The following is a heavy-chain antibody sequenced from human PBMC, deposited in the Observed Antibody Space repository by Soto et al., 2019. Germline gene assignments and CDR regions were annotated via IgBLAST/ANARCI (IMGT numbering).Heavy chain of an antibody. Sequence: GGSLRLSCAASEFTFTSYAMAWVRQAPGKGLEWVAVISYDGSNKYYVDSVKGRSTISRDNSKNALYLQMNSLRAEDTAVYYCAKATGTAVAGAFDYWGQGTPVPVSS. CDR1: EFTFTSYA. CDR2: ISYDGSNK. V-gene: IGHV3-30*18. J-gene: IGHJ4*02. CDR3: AKATGTAVAGAFDY. D-gene: IGHD6-19*01.